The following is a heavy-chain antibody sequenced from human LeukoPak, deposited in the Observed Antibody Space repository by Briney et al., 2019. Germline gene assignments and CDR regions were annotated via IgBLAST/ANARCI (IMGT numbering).Heavy chain of an antibody. V-gene: IGHV1-18*01. CDR1: GYTFTNYG. J-gene: IGHJ3*02. D-gene: IGHD1-26*01. CDR2: ISTYNGNT. Sequence: ASVKVSCKASGYTFTNYGISWVRQAPGQGLEWMAWISTYNGNTNYAQKFQGRVTMTTDTSTSTAYMELSSLRSEDTAVYYCARGGHSGSYYVAPADAFDIWGQGTMVTVSS. CDR3: ARGGHSGSYYVAPADAFDI.